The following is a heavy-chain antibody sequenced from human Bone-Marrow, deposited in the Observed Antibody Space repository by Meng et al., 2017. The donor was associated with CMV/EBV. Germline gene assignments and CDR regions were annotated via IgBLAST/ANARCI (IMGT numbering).Heavy chain of an antibody. J-gene: IGHJ3*02. CDR2: ISWDGGST. Sequence: SCAASGFTFDDYAMHWVRQAPGKGLEWVSLISWDGGSTYYADSVKGRFTISRDNSKNSLYLQMNSLRAEDTALYYCAREAIFGVVIAGAFDIWGQGTMVTVSS. CDR1: GFTFDDYA. D-gene: IGHD3-3*01. V-gene: IGHV3-43D*03. CDR3: AREAIFGVVIAGAFDI.